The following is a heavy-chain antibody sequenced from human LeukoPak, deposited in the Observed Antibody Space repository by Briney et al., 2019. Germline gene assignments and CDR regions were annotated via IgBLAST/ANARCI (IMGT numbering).Heavy chain of an antibody. CDR1: GFTLSSYA. CDR2: IGDSGNT. J-gene: IGHJ4*02. D-gene: IGHD2-21*01. Sequence: GGSLRLSCAASGFTLSSYAMSWVRRAPGKGLEWGSAIGDSGNTYHADSVKGRFTISRDSSKNTLFLQMNRLRPEDAAVYYCAKPPVTTCRGAYCYPFDYWSQGTLVTVSS. CDR3: AKPPVTTCRGAYCYPFDY. V-gene: IGHV3-23*01.